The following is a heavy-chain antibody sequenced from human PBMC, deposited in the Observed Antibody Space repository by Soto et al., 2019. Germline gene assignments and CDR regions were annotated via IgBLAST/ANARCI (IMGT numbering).Heavy chain of an antibody. CDR2: IDNDGSAT. CDR3: ARDNWNSY. D-gene: IGHD1-1*01. CDR1: GFTFNIYW. Sequence: EVQLVESGGGLVQPGGSLRLSCVASGFTFNIYWMHWFRQAPGKGLEWVSRIDNDGSATTYADSVKGRFTISRDNAKNTLFLQMNTLRVDDTAVYYCARDNWNSYWGQGTLGTVSS. V-gene: IGHV3-74*01. J-gene: IGHJ4*02.